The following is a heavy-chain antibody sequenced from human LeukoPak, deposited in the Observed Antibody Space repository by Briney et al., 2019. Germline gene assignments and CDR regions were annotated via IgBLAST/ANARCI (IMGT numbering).Heavy chain of an antibody. D-gene: IGHD6-19*01. CDR3: ARSGASSSGWPFDY. CDR1: GGSISSYY. J-gene: IGHJ4*02. Sequence: SETLSLTCTVSGGSISSYYWSWIRQPPGKGLEWIGYIYYSGSTYYNPSLKSRVTISVDTSKNQFSLKLSSVTAADTAVYYCARSGASSSGWPFDYWGQGTLVTVSS. CDR2: IYYSGST. V-gene: IGHV4-59*08.